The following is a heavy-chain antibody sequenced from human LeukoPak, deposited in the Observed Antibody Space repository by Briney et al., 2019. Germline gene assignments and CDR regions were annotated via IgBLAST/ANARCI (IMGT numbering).Heavy chain of an antibody. Sequence: GGSLRLSCTVSGFTFSNYWMSWVRQTPGKGLEWVANIEQDGSEKWYVDSVKGRFTISRDNAKNSLYLQMNSLRAEDTAVYYCARDRYYYDSSGSPFDYWGQGTLVTVSS. V-gene: IGHV3-7*03. CDR3: ARDRYYYDSSGSPFDY. CDR1: GFTFSNYW. CDR2: IEQDGSEK. D-gene: IGHD3-22*01. J-gene: IGHJ4*02.